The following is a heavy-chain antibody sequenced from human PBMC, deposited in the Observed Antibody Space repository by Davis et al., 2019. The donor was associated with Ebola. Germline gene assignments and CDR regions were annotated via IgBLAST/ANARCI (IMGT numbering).Heavy chain of an antibody. J-gene: IGHJ6*03. Sequence: ASVKVSCKASGFTFTSYGFSWVRQGPGHGLEWMGWISANSGDTSYAQKFQGRVTMTTDTSTSTASMELRSLRSDDTAMYYCARSLAYGDYPTHMDVWGKGTAVTVSS. CDR1: GFTFTSYG. D-gene: IGHD4-17*01. CDR2: ISANSGDT. V-gene: IGHV1-18*04. CDR3: ARSLAYGDYPTHMDV.